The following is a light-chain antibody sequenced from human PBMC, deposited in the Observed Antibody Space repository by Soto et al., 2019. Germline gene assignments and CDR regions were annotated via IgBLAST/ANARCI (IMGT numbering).Light chain of an antibody. V-gene: IGKV3D-20*01. CDR3: QQYGSSLIT. Sequence: EIVLTQSPATLSLYPGERATLCCGARQTVSSNYLAWYQQKPGLAPRLLIYDASSRATGIPDRFSGSGSGTDFTLTISRLEPEHFAVYYCQQYGSSLITFGQGTRLEIK. J-gene: IGKJ5*01. CDR2: DAS. CDR1: QTVSSNY.